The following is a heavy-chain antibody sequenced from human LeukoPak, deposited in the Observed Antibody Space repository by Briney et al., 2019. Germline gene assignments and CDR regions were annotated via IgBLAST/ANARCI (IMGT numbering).Heavy chain of an antibody. CDR2: IYYSGST. D-gene: IGHD3-3*01. Sequence: PSETLSLTCAVYGGSFSGYYWSWIRQPPGKGLEWIGYIYYSGSTNYNPSLKSRVTISVDTSKNRFSLKLCSVTAADTAVYYCASISEAWSGYYTVHHDYWGQGTLVTVSS. J-gene: IGHJ4*02. CDR1: GGSFSGYY. V-gene: IGHV4-59*01. CDR3: ASISEAWSGYYTVHHDY.